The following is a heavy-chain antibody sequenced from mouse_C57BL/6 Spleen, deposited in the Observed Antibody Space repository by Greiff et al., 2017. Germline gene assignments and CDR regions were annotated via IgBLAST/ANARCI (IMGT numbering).Heavy chain of an antibody. CDR1: GYTFTSYW. CDR2: IHPSDSDT. J-gene: IGHJ1*03. D-gene: IGHD2-4*01. V-gene: IGHV1-74*01. CDR3: APLYYDYDWYYDV. Sequence: QVQLKQPGAELVKPGASVKVSCKASGYTFTSYWMHWVKQRPGQGLEWIGRIHPSDSDTNYNQQFKGKATLTVDKSSSTAYMQLSSLTSEDSAVYYCAPLYYDYDWYYDVWGTGTTVTVSS.